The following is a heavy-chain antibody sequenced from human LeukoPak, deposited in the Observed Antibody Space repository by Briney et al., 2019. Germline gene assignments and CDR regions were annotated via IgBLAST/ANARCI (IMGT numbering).Heavy chain of an antibody. J-gene: IGHJ4*02. CDR3: AKDIVAYYGSGSLFDY. CDR2: ISWNSGSI. Sequence: GGSLRLSCAASGFTFDDYAMHWVRQAPGKGLEWVSGISWNSGSIGYADSVKGRFTISRDNAKNSLYLQMNSLRAEDTALYYCAKDIVAYYGSGSLFDYWGQGTLVTVSS. CDR1: GFTFDDYA. D-gene: IGHD3-10*01. V-gene: IGHV3-9*01.